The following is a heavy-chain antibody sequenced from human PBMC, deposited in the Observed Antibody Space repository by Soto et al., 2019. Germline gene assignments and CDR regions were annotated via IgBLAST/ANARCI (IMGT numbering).Heavy chain of an antibody. CDR2: INAGNGNS. J-gene: IGHJ4*02. V-gene: IGHV1-3*01. CDR1: GYTVSSYA. D-gene: IGHD6-25*01. CDR3: ARFYGSAAS. Sequence: QVPLVQSGAEVKKPGASVQVSCKASGYTVSSYAIHWVRQAPGQGLAWMGWINAGNGNSESSQKFQGRVTITRDTSASTVYLELSSLRLEDTGGFFCARFYGSAASWCQGSLLTVSS.